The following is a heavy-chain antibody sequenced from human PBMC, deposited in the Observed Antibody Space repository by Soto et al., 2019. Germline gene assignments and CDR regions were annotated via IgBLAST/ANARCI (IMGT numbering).Heavy chain of an antibody. V-gene: IGHV1-18*01. CDR1: GYTFTSYG. CDR3: AREWDYYASRTYSNWFDP. D-gene: IGHD3-10*01. Sequence: ASVKVSCKASGYTFTSYGISWVRQAPGQGFEWMGWISAYNGNTNYAQKLQGRVTMTTDTSTSTAYMELRSLRYDDTAVYYCAREWDYYASRTYSNWFDPWGQGTLVTAPQ. J-gene: IGHJ5*02. CDR2: ISAYNGNT.